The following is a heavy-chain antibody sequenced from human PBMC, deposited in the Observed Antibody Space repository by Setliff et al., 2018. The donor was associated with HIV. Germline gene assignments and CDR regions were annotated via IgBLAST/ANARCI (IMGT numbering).Heavy chain of an antibody. CDR2: IYHRGKT. CDR3: ASYCSFTSCAGHWSDP. Sequence: TLSLTCAISGGSITSSNWWSWVRQSPGKGLEWIGDIYHRGKTNYNPSLKSRATLSVDKSRNQFSLTLTSVTAADTAIYFCASYCSFTSCAGHWSDPWGQGALVTSPQ. D-gene: IGHD2-2*01. CDR1: GGSITSSNW. V-gene: IGHV4-4*01. J-gene: IGHJ5*02.